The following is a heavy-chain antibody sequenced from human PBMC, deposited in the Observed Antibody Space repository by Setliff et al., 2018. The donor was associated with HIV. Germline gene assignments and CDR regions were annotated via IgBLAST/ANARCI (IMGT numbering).Heavy chain of an antibody. CDR3: AGGWSENTVMVQVEYFRH. CDR2: IIPMFNIA. V-gene: IGHV1-69*10. D-gene: IGHD5-18*01. Sequence: SVKVSCKASGGTFNSYTVSWVRQAPGQGLEWMGGIIPMFNIANYAQKFQGRATITADISTTTASMGLRSLRSEDTAVYYCAGGWSENTVMVQVEYFRHWGQGTLVTVSS. CDR1: GGTFNSYT. J-gene: IGHJ1*01.